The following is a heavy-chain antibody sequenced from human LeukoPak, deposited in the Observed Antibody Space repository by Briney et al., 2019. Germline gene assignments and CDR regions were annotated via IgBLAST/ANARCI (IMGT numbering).Heavy chain of an antibody. CDR2: IYPRDGST. CDR3: ARVIVRAVAGRSDTTPTLYYFDY. V-gene: IGHV1-46*01. J-gene: IGHJ4*02. Sequence: GASVKVSCKASGYSFTSNYIHWVRQAPGQGLEWMGMIYPRDGSTSYAQKFQGRVTMTRDTSTSTVYMELSSLRSEDTAVYYCARVIVRAVAGRSDTTPTLYYFDYWGQGTLVTVSS. D-gene: IGHD6-19*01. CDR1: GYSFTSNY.